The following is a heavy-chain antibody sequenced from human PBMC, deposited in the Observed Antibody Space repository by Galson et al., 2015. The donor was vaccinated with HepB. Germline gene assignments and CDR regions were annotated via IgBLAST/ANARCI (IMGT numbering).Heavy chain of an antibody. J-gene: IGHJ4*02. D-gene: IGHD2/OR15-2a*01. CDR3: ARDVL. CDR2: IKQDGSEK. Sequence: SLRLSCAASGLIFRNYWMSWVRQAPGKGLEWVANIKQDGSEKYYVASVKGRFTMSRDNAKNSLYLQMNSLRAEDTAVYYCARDVLWGQGTLVTVSS. CDR1: GLIFRNYW. V-gene: IGHV3-7*03.